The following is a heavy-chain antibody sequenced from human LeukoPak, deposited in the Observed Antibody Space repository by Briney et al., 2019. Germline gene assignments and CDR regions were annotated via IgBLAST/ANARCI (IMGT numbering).Heavy chain of an antibody. J-gene: IGHJ4*02. CDR2: IYYSGST. CDR1: GGSISSYY. CDR3: ARHGRWDSGTYSFDY. V-gene: IGHV4-59*08. D-gene: IGHD1-26*01. Sequence: KASETLSLTCTVSGGSISSYYWSWTRQPPGKGLEWIGYIYYSGSTTYNPSLKSRVTISVDTSKNQFSLKLTAVTAADTAVYYCARHGRWDSGTYSFDYWGQGTPVTVSS.